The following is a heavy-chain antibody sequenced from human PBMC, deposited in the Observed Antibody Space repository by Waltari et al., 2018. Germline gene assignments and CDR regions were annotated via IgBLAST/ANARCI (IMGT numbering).Heavy chain of an antibody. CDR2: ISGRGGRT. J-gene: IGHJ4*02. CDR3: AKDLVEYSSSSGRWAVAVYLDY. Sequence: EVQLLESGGGLVQPGGSLRLSCAASGFTFSSYAMIWVRQAPGKGLEWVSAISGRGGRTDYADSVKGRFTISRDNSKNTLYLQMNSLRAEDTAVYYCAKDLVEYSSSSGRWAVAVYLDYWGRGTLVTVSS. CDR1: GFTFSSYA. D-gene: IGHD6-6*01. V-gene: IGHV3-23*01.